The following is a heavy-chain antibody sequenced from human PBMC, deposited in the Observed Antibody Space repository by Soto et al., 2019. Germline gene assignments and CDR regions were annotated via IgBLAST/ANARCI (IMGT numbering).Heavy chain of an antibody. CDR3: ARELDSWDSKWPHYMDF. V-gene: IGHV1-46*01. Sequence: AAPVNAAWKKVGYTKVEDLSHWGGNKSGQGLGWMGIISLRHHSTSYAQKFQDRLSGTRDPSSTTIYMELSSLRSEDTAVYYCARELDSWDSKWPHYMDFWGQRTSGSVHS. D-gene: IGHD5-12*01. J-gene: IGHJ6*01. CDR2: ISLRHHST. CDR1: GYTKVEDL.